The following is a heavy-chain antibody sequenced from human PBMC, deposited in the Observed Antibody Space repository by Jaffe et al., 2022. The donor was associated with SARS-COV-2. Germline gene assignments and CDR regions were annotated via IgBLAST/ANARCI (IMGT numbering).Heavy chain of an antibody. D-gene: IGHD3-10*01. Sequence: QVQLVQSGAEVKKPGASVKVSCKASGYTFTSYYMHWVRQAPGQGLEWMGIINPSGGSTSYAQKFQGRVTMTRDTSTSTVYMELSSLRSEDTAVYYCARVEPNYYGSGSYYMGGGYGMDVWGQGTTVTVSS. J-gene: IGHJ6*02. CDR3: ARVEPNYYGSGSYYMGGGYGMDV. V-gene: IGHV1-46*01. CDR1: GYTFTSYY. CDR2: INPSGGST.